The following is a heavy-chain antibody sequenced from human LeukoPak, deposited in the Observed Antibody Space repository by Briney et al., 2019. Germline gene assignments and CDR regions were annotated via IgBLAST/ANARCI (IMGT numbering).Heavy chain of an antibody. CDR3: ARDDPPGYDILTGYHRGFDP. D-gene: IGHD3-9*01. Sequence: GGSLRLSCAASGFTFSSYAMSWIRQAPGRGLEWVSAISGSGGSTYYADSVKGRFTISRDNSKNTLYLQMNSLRAEDTAVYYCARDDPPGYDILTGYHRGFDPWGQGTLVTVSS. V-gene: IGHV3-23*01. CDR1: GFTFSSYA. J-gene: IGHJ5*02. CDR2: ISGSGGST.